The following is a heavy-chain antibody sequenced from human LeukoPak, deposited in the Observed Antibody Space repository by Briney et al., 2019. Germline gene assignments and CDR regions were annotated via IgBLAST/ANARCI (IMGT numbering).Heavy chain of an antibody. V-gene: IGHV3-74*01. CDR2: IKTDGSYT. CDR3: GRDLAT. CDR1: GFRFSDYW. Sequence: GGSLRLSCAASGFRFSDYWIYWVRHAPGRGLEWVSRIKTDGSYTNYADSVKGRFTISRDNAKNTVSLEMDSLRVEDTAVYYCGRDLATWGPGTLATVSA. J-gene: IGHJ4*02.